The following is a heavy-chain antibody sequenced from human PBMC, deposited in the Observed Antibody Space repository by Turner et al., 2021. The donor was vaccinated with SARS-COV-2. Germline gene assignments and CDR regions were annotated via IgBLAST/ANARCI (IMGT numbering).Heavy chain of an antibody. V-gene: IGHV3-15*01. Sequence: EVQLVESGGGLVKPGGSLRLSCAASGCTFSNAWMSWVRQAPGKGLEWVGRIRSKTDGGTTDYAAPVKGRFTISRDDSKNTLYLQMNSLKTEDTAVYYCTTGLPDYGDYVDYYYYGMDVWGQGTTVTVSS. CDR2: IRSKTDGGTT. CDR3: TTGLPDYGDYVDYYYYGMDV. D-gene: IGHD4-17*01. J-gene: IGHJ6*02. CDR1: GCTFSNAW.